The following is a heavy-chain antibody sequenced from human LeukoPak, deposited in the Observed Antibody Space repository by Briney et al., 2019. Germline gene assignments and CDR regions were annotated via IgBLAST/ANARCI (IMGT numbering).Heavy chain of an antibody. CDR3: ARHGSGSYPVHSSILGLDY. D-gene: IGHD1-26*01. CDR2: IYYSGST. V-gene: IGHV4-59*08. J-gene: IGHJ4*02. Sequence: SETLSLTCTVSGGSISSYYWSWIRQPPGKGLEWIGYIYYSGSTNYNPSLKSRVTISVDTSKNQFSLKLSSVTAADTAVYYCARHGSGSYPVHSSILGLDYWGQGTLVTVSS. CDR1: GGSISSYY.